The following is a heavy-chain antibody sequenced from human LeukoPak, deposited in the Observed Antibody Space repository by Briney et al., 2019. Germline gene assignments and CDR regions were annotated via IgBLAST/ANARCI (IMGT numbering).Heavy chain of an antibody. CDR1: GYSLTSYW. J-gene: IGHJ6*03. D-gene: IGHD5-24*01. V-gene: IGHV5-51*01. Sequence: GESLKISCKGSGYSLTSYWIGWVRQMPGKGLEWMGIIYPGDSDTRYSPSFQGQVTISADKSISTAYLQWSSLKASDTAMYYCARHKGPRGDGYKYYYYYYMDVWGKGTTVTISS. CDR2: IYPGDSDT. CDR3: ARHKGPRGDGYKYYYYYYMDV.